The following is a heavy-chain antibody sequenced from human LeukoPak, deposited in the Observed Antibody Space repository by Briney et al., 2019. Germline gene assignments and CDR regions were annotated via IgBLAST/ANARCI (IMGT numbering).Heavy chain of an antibody. CDR2: INSSGSTI. CDR1: GFTFSSYE. V-gene: IGHV3-48*03. Sequence: GGSLRLSCAASGFTFSSYEMNWVRQAPGKGLEWVSYINSSGSTIYYADSVKGRFTISRDNAKNSLYLQMNSLRAEDTAVYYCARSMIVVTPIDYWGQGTLVTVSS. CDR3: ARSMIVVTPIDY. D-gene: IGHD3-22*01. J-gene: IGHJ4*02.